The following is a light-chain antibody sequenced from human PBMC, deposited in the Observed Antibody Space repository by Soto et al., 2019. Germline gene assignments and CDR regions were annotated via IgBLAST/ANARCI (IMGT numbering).Light chain of an antibody. CDR3: QQRRDWPLT. CDR2: DGS. V-gene: IGKV3-11*01. Sequence: EIVLTQSPATLSFSPGERVTFSCWASESIGTDLAWFQHKPGQAPRLLIYDGSNRATGIPARFSGSGSGTDFTLTINGLESEDFASDYCQQRRDWPLTFGEGTRLEIK. CDR1: ESIGTD. J-gene: IGKJ4*01.